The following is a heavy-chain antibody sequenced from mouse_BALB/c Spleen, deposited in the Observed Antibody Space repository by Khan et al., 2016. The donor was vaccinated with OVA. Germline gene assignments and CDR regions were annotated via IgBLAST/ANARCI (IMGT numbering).Heavy chain of an antibody. J-gene: IGHJ2*01. V-gene: IGHV5-6*02. D-gene: IGHD1-1*01. CDR1: GFPFSTYG. Sequence: EVKLEESGGDLVKPGGSLKLSCAASGFPFSTYGMSWVRQTPDKRLEWVATISRSSSYTYYPDSVKGRFTISRDNAKNTLYLQMSSLKSEDTGMYYCARLLPSYFDYWGQGTTLTVSS. CDR3: ARLLPSYFDY. CDR2: ISRSSSYT.